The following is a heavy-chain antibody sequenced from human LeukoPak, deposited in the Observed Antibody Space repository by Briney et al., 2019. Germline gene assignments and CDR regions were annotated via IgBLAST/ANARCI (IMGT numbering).Heavy chain of an antibody. CDR3: ARGPNEYYYYYYMDV. D-gene: IGHD1-1*01. Sequence: SETLSLTCNVSGGSISSYYWSWIRQPPGKGLEWIGYIYYSGSTNYNPPLKSRVTISVDTSKNQFSLKLSSVTAADTAVYYCARGPNEYYYYYYMDVWGKGTTVTVSS. CDR1: GGSISSYY. CDR2: IYYSGST. V-gene: IGHV4-59*01. J-gene: IGHJ6*03.